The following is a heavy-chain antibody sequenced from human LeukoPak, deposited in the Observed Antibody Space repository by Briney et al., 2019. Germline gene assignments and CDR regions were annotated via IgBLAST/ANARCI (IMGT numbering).Heavy chain of an antibody. CDR3: ATDTASGRGVLRLDAFDI. J-gene: IGHJ3*02. CDR1: GYTLTELS. Sequence: ASAKVSCKVSGYTLTELSMHWVRQAPGKGLEWMGGFDPEDGETIYAQKFQGRVTMTEDTSTDTAYMELSSLRSEDTAVYYCATDTASGRGVLRLDAFDIWGQGTMVTVSS. V-gene: IGHV1-24*01. CDR2: FDPEDGET. D-gene: IGHD3-10*01.